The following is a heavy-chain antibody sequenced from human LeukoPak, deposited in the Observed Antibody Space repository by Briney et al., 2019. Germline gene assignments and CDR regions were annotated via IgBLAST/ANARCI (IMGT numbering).Heavy chain of an antibody. CDR1: GGSISSYY. D-gene: IGHD6-13*01. CDR2: IYYSGST. V-gene: IGHV4-59*08. Sequence: SETLSLTCTVSGGSISSYYWSWIRQPPGKGLEWIGYIYYSGSTNYNPSLKSRVTMSLDTSKNHFSLKVSSVTAADTAVYYCARRNRAAAGVDYWGQGTLVTVSS. J-gene: IGHJ4*02. CDR3: ARRNRAAAGVDY.